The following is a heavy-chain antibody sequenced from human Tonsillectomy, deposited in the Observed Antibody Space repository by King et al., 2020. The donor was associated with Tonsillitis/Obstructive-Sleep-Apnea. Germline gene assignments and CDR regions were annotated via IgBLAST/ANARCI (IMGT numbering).Heavy chain of an antibody. D-gene: IGHD3-9*01. CDR1: GASITAFY. CDR3: ARDRGKYDFLTGHYGSYNGMDG. CDR2: IYYSGST. Sequence: VQLQESGPGLVKPSETLSLTCTVSGASITAFYWTWLRQPPGKGLEWIGSIYYSGSTNYNPSLKSRVTISVDTSKDQFSLRLTSVTAADTAVYYCARDRGKYDFLTGHYGSYNGMDGWGQGTTVIVSS. J-gene: IGHJ6*02. V-gene: IGHV4-59*01.